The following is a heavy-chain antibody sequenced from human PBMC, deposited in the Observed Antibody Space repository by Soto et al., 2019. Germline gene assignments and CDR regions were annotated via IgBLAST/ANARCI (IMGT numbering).Heavy chain of an antibody. CDR2: INAGGSDT. Sequence: GGSLRLSCAASGFTFSTYAMSWVRQAPGKGLEWVSAINAGGSDTHYADSVKGRFTISRDNSIRTLFLQMNSLRTEDTAVYYCAHPRGYGVFDAYDIWGQGALVTVSS. CDR3: AHPRGYGVFDAYDI. V-gene: IGHV3-23*01. J-gene: IGHJ3*02. D-gene: IGHD2-8*01. CDR1: GFTFSTYA.